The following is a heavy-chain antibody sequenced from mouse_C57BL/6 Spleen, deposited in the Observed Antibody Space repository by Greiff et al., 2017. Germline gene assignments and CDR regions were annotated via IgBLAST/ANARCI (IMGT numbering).Heavy chain of an antibody. CDR1: GFTFSDYG. V-gene: IGHV5-17*01. CDR3: ARKVTTYFDY. D-gene: IGHD2-5*01. Sequence: EVQRLESGGGLVKPGGSLKLSCAASGFTFSDYGMHWVRQAPEQGLEWVAYISSGSSTIYYADTVKGRFTISRDNAKNTLFLQMTSLRSEDTAVYYCARKVTTYFDYWGQGTTLTVSA. J-gene: IGHJ2*01. CDR2: ISSGSSTI.